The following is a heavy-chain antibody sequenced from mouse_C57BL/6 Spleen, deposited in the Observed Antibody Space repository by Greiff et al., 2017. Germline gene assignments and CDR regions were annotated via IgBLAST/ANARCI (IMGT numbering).Heavy chain of an antibody. CDR2: LDPEDGET. D-gene: IGHD1-1*02. CDR1: GFNIKDYY. V-gene: IGHV14-2*01. J-gene: IGHJ1*03. CDR3: DRGRYGDWYFDV. Sequence: VQLQQSGAELVKPGASVKLSCTASGFNIKDYYMHWVKQRTEQGLEWIGRLDPEDGETKYAPKFQGKATIAADTSSNTAYLQRSSLTSEDTAVCYCDRGRYGDWYFDVWGTGTTVTVSS.